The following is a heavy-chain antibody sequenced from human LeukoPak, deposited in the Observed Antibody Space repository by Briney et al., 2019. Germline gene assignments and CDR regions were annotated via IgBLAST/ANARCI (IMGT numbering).Heavy chain of an antibody. D-gene: IGHD3-10*01. V-gene: IGHV1-69*04. J-gene: IGHJ3*02. Sequence: ASVKVSCMASGGTFISYAISWVRPAPGQGLEWMGRIIPILGIANYAQKFQGRVTITADKSTSTAYMELSSLRSADTAVYYCARDPSGHNAFDIWVQGTMVTVSS. CDR3: ARDPSGHNAFDI. CDR2: IIPILGIA. CDR1: GGTFISYA.